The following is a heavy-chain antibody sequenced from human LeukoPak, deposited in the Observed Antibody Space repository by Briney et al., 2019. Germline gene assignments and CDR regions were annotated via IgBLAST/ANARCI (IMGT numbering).Heavy chain of an antibody. CDR1: GYTFHSYW. Sequence: GESLKISCKGSGYTFHSYWIAWVRQMPGKGLEWMGIIYPGDSDTRNSPSFQGQVTISADKSINTAYVQWSSLKASDTAMYYCARLSGSYFLDYWGQGTLVTVSS. D-gene: IGHD1-26*01. CDR2: IYPGDSDT. V-gene: IGHV5-51*01. CDR3: ARLSGSYFLDY. J-gene: IGHJ4*02.